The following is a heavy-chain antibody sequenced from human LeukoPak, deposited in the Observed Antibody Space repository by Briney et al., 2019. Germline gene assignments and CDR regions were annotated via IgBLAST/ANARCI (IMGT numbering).Heavy chain of an antibody. D-gene: IGHD3-3*01. Sequence: SETLSLTCTLSGRSISSHYWSWIRPPAGKGLEWIGRIYTSGHPNYHPSLKSRAPMSVDTSKNQFSLRLSSVTAADTAVYYCARDLYDFWSGYYQPFDYWGQGTLVTVSS. CDR1: GRSISSHY. J-gene: IGHJ4*02. V-gene: IGHV4-4*07. CDR3: ARDLYDFWSGYYQPFDY. CDR2: IYTSGHP.